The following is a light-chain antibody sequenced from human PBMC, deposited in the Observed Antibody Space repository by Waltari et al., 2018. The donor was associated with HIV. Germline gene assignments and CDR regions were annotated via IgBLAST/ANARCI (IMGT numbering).Light chain of an antibody. J-gene: IGKJ5*01. CDR3: QQYDNLLGA. Sequence: DIQMTQSPSSLSASVGDRVTITCQAIQDISNYLNWYQQKPGKAPKLLIYDASNLETGVPSRFSGSGSGTDFTFTISSLQPEDIATYYCQQYDNLLGAFGQGTRLEIK. V-gene: IGKV1-33*01. CDR2: DAS. CDR1: QDISNY.